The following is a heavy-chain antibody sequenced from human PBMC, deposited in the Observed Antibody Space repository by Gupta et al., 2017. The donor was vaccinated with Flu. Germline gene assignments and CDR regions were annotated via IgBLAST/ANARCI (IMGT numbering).Heavy chain of an antibody. J-gene: IGHJ4*02. D-gene: IGHD3-10*01. V-gene: IGHV4-61*03. CDR2: IFANGSA. Sequence: RQPPGKGLEWIGYIFANGSADYNPSLKSRSAISGDASKNLFSLRLSSVTAADTAVYFCARSYTYGFTSGGIDYWGQGALVTVSP. CDR3: ARSYTYGFTSGGIDY.